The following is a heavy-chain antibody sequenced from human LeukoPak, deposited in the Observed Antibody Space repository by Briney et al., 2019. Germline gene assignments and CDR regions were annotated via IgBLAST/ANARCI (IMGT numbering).Heavy chain of an antibody. CDR1: GYTLTELS. Sequence: ASVKVSCKVSGYTLTELSMHWVRQVPGKGLEWMGGFDPEDGETIYAQKFQGRVTMTEDTSTDTAYMELSSLRSEDTAVYYCATVVTGTTFYFDYWGQGTLVTVSS. D-gene: IGHD1-7*01. V-gene: IGHV1-24*01. J-gene: IGHJ4*02. CDR3: ATVVTGTTFYFDY. CDR2: FDPEDGET.